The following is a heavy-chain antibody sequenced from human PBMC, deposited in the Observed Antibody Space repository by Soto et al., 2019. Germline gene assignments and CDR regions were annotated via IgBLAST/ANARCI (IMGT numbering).Heavy chain of an antibody. D-gene: IGHD6-6*01. Sequence: ASVKVSCKASGYTFTGYAMHWVRQAPGQRLEWMGWINAGNGNTKYSQKFQGRVTITRDTSASTAYMELSSLRSEDSAVYYCARSTIAPHLFMYPFDSWGQGTLVTVSS. V-gene: IGHV1-3*01. CDR2: INAGNGNT. CDR3: ARSTIAPHLFMYPFDS. CDR1: GYTFTGYA. J-gene: IGHJ4*01.